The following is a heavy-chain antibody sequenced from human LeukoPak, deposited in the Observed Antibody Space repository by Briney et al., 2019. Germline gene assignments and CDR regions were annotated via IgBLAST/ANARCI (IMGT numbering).Heavy chain of an antibody. CDR1: GFTFSSYW. CDR2: IKQDGSEK. D-gene: IGHD2-15*01. Sequence: GGSLRLSCAASGFTFSSYWMSWVRQAPGKGLEWVANIKQDGSEKYYVDSVKGRFTISRDNAKNSLYLQMNSLRAEDTAVYYCARAFIVVAATPRAFDIWGQGTMVTVSS. CDR3: ARAFIVVAATPRAFDI. J-gene: IGHJ3*02. V-gene: IGHV3-7*01.